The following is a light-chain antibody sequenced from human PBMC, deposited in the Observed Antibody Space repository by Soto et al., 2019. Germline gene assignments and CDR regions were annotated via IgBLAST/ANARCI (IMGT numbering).Light chain of an antibody. Sequence: QSVLIQPRSVSGSPGQSVTISCTGTSGDVGGNSYVSWYQQHPGKAPKLLIYDDTKRPSGVPDLFSGSKSGNTASLTISGLQAEDEADYYCCSYAGSFTYVFGTGTKVTVL. CDR2: DDT. J-gene: IGLJ1*01. V-gene: IGLV2-11*01. CDR3: CSYAGSFTYV. CDR1: SGDVGGNSY.